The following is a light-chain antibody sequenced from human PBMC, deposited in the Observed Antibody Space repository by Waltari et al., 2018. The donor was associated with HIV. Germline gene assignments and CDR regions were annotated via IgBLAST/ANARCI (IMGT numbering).Light chain of an antibody. CDR1: SSNIGAGYD. CDR3: QSYDSSLSMV. Sequence: QSVLTQPPSVSGAPGQRVTISCTGGSSNIGAGYDVHWYQRLPGTAPKLLIFATINRPSGVPDRFSGSSSGTSASRGITGLQAEDEADYYCQSYDSSLSMVFGGGTKVTVL. V-gene: IGLV1-40*01. J-gene: IGLJ2*01. CDR2: ATI.